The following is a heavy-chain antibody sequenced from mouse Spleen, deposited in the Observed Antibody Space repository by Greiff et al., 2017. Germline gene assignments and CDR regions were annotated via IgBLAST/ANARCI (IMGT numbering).Heavy chain of an antibody. D-gene: IGHD1-1*01. Sequence: DVQLQESGPGLVKPSQSLSLTCSVTGYSITSGYYWNWIRQFPGNKLEWMGYISYDGSNNYNPSLKNRISITRDTSKNQFFLKLNSVTTEDTATYYCAREDGSSSYWGQGTTLTVSS. CDR1: GYSITSGYY. CDR3: AREDGSSSY. CDR2: ISYDGSN. J-gene: IGHJ2*01. V-gene: IGHV3-6*01.